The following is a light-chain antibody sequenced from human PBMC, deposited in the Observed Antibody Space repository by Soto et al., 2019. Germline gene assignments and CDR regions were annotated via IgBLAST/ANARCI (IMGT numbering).Light chain of an antibody. Sequence: EIVLTQSPATLSLSPGERATLSCRASQSVSSYLAWYQQKPGQAPRLLIYDASNRATGIPARFSGSGSGTDFTLTISSLEPEDFAVYYCQKYNNWPLAFGQGTRVEVK. V-gene: IGKV3-11*01. CDR2: DAS. CDR1: QSVSSY. CDR3: QKYNNWPLA. J-gene: IGKJ1*01.